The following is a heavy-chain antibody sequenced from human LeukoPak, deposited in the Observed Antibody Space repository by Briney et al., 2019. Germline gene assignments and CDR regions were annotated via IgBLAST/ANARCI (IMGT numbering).Heavy chain of an antibody. CDR2: INHSGST. J-gene: IGHJ6*03. CDR1: GGSFSGFY. Sequence: KPSETLSLSCAVYGGSFSGFYWSWIRQPPGRGPEWIGEINHSGSTNYNPSLKSRLTISVDTSKNQFSLKLSSVTAADTAVYYCAAGCSSTSCFWFYYTDVWAKGTTVTVSS. CDR3: AAGCSSTSCFWFYYTDV. D-gene: IGHD2-2*01. V-gene: IGHV4-34*01.